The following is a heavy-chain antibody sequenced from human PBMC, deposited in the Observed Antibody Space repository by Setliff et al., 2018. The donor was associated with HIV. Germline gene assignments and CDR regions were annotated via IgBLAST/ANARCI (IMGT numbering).Heavy chain of an antibody. Sequence: SETLSLTCAVYGGSFSGYYWTWIRQPSGEGLEWIGEVSHSGSANYNPSLMSRVTASVDTSKNQFSLTMTAATAADAAMYYCARGRIRMSSRPTRVFDVWGQGTRSPSPQ. J-gene: IGHJ3*01. CDR2: VSHSGSA. V-gene: IGHV4-34*01. CDR3: ARGRIRMSSRPTRVFDV. CDR1: GGSFSGYY.